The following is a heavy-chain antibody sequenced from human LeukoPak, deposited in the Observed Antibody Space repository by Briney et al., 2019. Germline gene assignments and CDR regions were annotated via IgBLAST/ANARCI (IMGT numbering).Heavy chain of an antibody. J-gene: IGHJ6*02. CDR3: ARDIVVVPAAMDYYGMDV. V-gene: IGHV3-21*01. CDR2: ISSSSSYI. CDR1: GFTFSSYS. D-gene: IGHD2-2*01. Sequence: PGGSLRLSCAASGFTFSSYSMNWVRQAPGKGLEWVSSISSSSSYIYYADSVEGRFTISRDNAKNSLYLQMNSLRAEDTAVYYCARDIVVVPAAMDYYGMDVWGQGTTVTVSS.